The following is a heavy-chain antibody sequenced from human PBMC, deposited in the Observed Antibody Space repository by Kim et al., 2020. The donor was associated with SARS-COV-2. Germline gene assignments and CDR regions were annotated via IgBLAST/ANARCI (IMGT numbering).Heavy chain of an antibody. V-gene: IGHV1-69*04. D-gene: IGHD6-19*01. CDR3: AREGTRVAVAGPLFDY. J-gene: IGHJ4*02. Sequence: KSQGRVTITADKSTSTAYMELSSLRSEDTAVYYCAREGTRVAVAGPLFDYWGQGTLVTVSS.